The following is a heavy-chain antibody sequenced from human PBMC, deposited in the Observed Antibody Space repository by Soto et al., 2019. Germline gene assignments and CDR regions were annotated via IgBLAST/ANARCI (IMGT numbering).Heavy chain of an antibody. D-gene: IGHD3-22*01. CDR1: GFTFSSYG. CDR3: ARDRSTAPSYYYDRSGYWFDY. J-gene: IGHJ4*02. CDR2: IWDDGSNK. Sequence: QVQLVESGGGVVQPGRSLRLSCAASGFTFSSYGMHWVRQAPGKGLEWVAVIWDDGSNKYYSDSVKGRFTISRDNSKNTLYLQMNSLRAENTAVYYCARDRSTAPSYYYDRSGYWFDYWGQGTLVTVSS. V-gene: IGHV3-33*01.